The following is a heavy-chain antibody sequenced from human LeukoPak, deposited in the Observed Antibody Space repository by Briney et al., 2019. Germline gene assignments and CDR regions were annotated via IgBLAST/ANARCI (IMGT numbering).Heavy chain of an antibody. CDR3: AKVGPPYSRGWSIELDY. D-gene: IGHD6-19*01. J-gene: IGHJ4*02. Sequence: GGSLRLSCAASGFTFSSYIMHWVRQAPGKGLEWVSAIGSSGRDTYYADSVKGRFTISRDNSKNTLFLQMNRLRAEDTAVYYCAKVGPPYSRGWSIELDYWGQGTLVTVSS. CDR2: IGSSGRDT. CDR1: GFTFSSYI. V-gene: IGHV3-23*01.